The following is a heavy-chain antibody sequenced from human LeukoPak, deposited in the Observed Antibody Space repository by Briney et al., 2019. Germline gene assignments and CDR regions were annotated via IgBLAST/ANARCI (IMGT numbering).Heavy chain of an antibody. D-gene: IGHD6-13*01. CDR1: GNYW. CDR2: INSDGSWT. V-gene: IGHV3-74*01. J-gene: IGHJ4*02. CDR3: ARDPRVAAIGTGYFDC. Sequence: GGSLRLSCAASGNYWMHWVRQVPGEGLVWVSHINSDGSWTSYADSVKGRFTISKDNAKNTVYLQMNSLRAEDTAVYYCARDPRVAAIGTGYFDCWGQGTLVSVSS.